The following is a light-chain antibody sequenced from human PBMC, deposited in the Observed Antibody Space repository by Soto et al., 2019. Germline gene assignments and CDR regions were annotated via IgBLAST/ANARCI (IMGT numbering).Light chain of an antibody. Sequence: EIVMTQSPATLSVSPGERATLSCRASQNINTNLAWYQQKPGQAPRLLIYYASTRATGIPARFSGSGSGTEFTLSISSLQSEDFAVYYCQQYHDWPITFGQGTRLEIK. V-gene: IGKV3-15*01. CDR1: QNINTN. J-gene: IGKJ5*01. CDR3: QQYHDWPIT. CDR2: YAS.